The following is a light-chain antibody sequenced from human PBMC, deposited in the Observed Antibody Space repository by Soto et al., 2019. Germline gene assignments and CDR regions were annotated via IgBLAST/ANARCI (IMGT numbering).Light chain of an antibody. V-gene: IGLV1-44*01. Sequence: QSVLTQPPSASGTPGQSVTISCSGSTSNIGSKTVSWYQQVPGAAPKLLIYSTNQWPSGVPDRFSGFKSGTSASLTISGLHSEYEADYYCATWDDSLNGLYVFGPGTKHTVL. CDR3: ATWDDSLNGLYV. CDR2: STN. CDR1: TSNIGSKT. J-gene: IGLJ1*01.